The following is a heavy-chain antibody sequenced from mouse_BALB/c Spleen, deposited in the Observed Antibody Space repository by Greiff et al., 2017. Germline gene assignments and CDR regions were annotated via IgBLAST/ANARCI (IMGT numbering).Heavy chain of an antibody. CDR2: INSNGGST. D-gene: IGHD2-14*01. CDR3: ARGTTVGDYAMDY. CDR1: GFTFSSYG. V-gene: IGHV5-6-3*01. J-gene: IGHJ4*01. Sequence: EVQGVESGGGLVQPGGSLKLSCAASGFTFSSYGMSWVRQTPDKRLELVATINSNGGSTYYPDSVKGRFTISRDNAKNNLYLQMSSLKSEDTAMYYCARGTTVGDYAMDYWGQGTSVTVSS.